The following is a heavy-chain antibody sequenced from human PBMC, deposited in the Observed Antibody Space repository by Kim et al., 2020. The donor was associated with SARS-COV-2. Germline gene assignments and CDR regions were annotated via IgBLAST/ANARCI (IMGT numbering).Heavy chain of an antibody. D-gene: IGHD5-18*01. V-gene: IGHV3-9*01. J-gene: IGHJ6*02. Sequence: GGSLRLSCAASGFTFDDYAMHWVRQAPGKGLEWVSGISWNSGSIAYADPVKGRFTISSDHATNSLYLQMNSLRAEYTAVYYCATVMTHHTAMDVWGQGTT. CDR2: ISWNSGSI. CDR3: ATVMTHHTAMDV. CDR1: GFTFDDYA.